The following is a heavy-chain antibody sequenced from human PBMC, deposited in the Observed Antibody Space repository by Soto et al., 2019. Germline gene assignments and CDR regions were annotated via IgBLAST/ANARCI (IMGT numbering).Heavy chain of an antibody. CDR1: GGSFSGYY. CDR3: ARVQLRYFDWPYYMDV. Sequence: SETLSLTCAVYGGSFSGYYWSWIRQPPGKGLEWIGEINHSGSTNYNPSLKSRVTISVDTSKNQFSLKLSSVTAADTAVYYCARVQLRYFDWPYYMDVWGKGTTVTVSS. D-gene: IGHD3-9*01. CDR2: INHSGST. J-gene: IGHJ6*03. V-gene: IGHV4-34*01.